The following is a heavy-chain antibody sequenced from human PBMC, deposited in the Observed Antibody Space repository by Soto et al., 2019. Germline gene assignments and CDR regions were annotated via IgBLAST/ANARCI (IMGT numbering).Heavy chain of an antibody. D-gene: IGHD5-18*01. V-gene: IGHV3-64D*06. CDR2: ISSNGDHT. CDR1: RFSFSNFP. CDR3: VIPTSGYSYGYDY. Sequence: PGGSLRLSCSASRFSFSNFPIHWVRQAPGKGLEYVSAISSNGDHTYYADSVKGRFSISRDNSENTLYLQMSSLRPEDTAVYYCVIPTSGYSYGYDYWGQGTLVTVSS. J-gene: IGHJ4*02.